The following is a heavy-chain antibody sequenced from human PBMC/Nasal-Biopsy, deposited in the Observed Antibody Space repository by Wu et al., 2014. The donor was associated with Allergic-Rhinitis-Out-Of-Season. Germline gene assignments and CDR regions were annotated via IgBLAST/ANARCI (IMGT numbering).Heavy chain of an antibody. D-gene: IGHD4/OR15-4a*01. CDR1: GFSLTTSGLA. J-gene: IGHJ4*02. V-gene: IGHV2-5*02. Sequence: LVKPTQSVTLTCTFSGFSLTTSGLAVGWIRQPPGKALQWLALIYWDDDKRYSPYLKSRLTIRKDTSKNQVVLTMTNVDPVDTGTYYCAHGTLADYGDDAIFDHWGQGTLVIVSS. CDR3: AHGTLADYGDDAIFDH. CDR2: IYWDDDK.